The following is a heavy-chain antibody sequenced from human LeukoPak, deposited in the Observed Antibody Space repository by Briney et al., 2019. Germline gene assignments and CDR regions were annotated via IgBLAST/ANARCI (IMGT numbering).Heavy chain of an antibody. J-gene: IGHJ6*03. V-gene: IGHV1-2*02. CDR3: AKAAAGSQHSYYYYYMDV. Sequence: ASVKVSCKASGYTFTGYYMHWVRQAPGQGLEWMGWINPNSGGTNYARTFQGRVTMTRDTSISTAYMDLSRLTSDDTAVYYCAKAAAGSQHSYYYYYMDVWGKGTTVTISS. CDR2: INPNSGGT. D-gene: IGHD6-13*01. CDR1: GYTFTGYY.